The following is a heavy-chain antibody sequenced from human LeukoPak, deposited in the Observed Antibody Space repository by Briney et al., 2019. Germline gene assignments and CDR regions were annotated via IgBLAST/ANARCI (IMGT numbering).Heavy chain of an antibody. CDR3: ARGPPSYSSYYFDH. J-gene: IGHJ4*02. CDR2: IYYSGST. CDR1: GGSISSGSYY. D-gene: IGHD5-18*01. V-gene: IGHV4-39*02. Sequence: PSETLSLTCAVSGGSISSGSYYWGWIRQPPGKGLEWVETIYYSGSTYYNPSLKSRVTISANTSKNQFSLKLSSVTAADTAVYYCARGPPSYSSYYFDHWGQGTLVTVSS.